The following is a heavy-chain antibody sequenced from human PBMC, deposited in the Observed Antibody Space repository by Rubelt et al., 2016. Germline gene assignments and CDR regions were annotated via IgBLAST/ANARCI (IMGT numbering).Heavy chain of an antibody. J-gene: IGHJ5*02. Sequence: GKGLEWVAFIRYDGSNKYYADSVKGRFTISRDNSKNTVYLQMNSLRAEDTAVYYCARDRRIRFCGGDCYSRADGWFDPWGQGTLVTVSS. D-gene: IGHD2-21*02. CDR3: ARDRRIRFCGGDCYSRADGWFDP. CDR2: IRYDGSNK. V-gene: IGHV3-30*02.